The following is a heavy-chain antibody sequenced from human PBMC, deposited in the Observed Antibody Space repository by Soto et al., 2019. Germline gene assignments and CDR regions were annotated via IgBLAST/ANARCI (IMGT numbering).Heavy chain of an antibody. CDR1: GFTFSSYG. Sequence: GGSLRLSCAASGFTFSSYGMHWVRQAPGKGLEWVAVISYDGSSKYYADSVKGRFTISRDNSKNTLYLQMNSLRAEDTAVYYCAKDVGLAVDSPGPLTNWGQGTLVTVSS. CDR2: ISYDGSSK. CDR3: AKDVGLAVDSPGPLTN. J-gene: IGHJ4*02. D-gene: IGHD5-12*01. V-gene: IGHV3-30*18.